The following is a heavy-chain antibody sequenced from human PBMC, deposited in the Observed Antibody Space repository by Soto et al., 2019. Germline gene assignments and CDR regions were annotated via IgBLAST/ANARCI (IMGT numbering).Heavy chain of an antibody. CDR2: ISGSGGST. V-gene: IGHV3-23*01. Sequence: EVQLLESGGGLVQPGGSLRLSCAASGFTFSSYAMSWVRQAPGKGLEWVSAISGSGGSTYYADSVKGRFTISGDNSKNTLYLQMNSLRAEDTAVYYCAKGSRYCSSTSCYSDYWGQGTLVTVSS. CDR3: AKGSRYCSSTSCYSDY. J-gene: IGHJ4*02. CDR1: GFTFSSYA. D-gene: IGHD2-2*01.